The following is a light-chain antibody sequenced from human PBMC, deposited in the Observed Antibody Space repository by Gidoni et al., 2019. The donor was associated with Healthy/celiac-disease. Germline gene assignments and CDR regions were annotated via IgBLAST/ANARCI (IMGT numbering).Light chain of an antibody. Sequence: DIQMTQSPSTLSASVGDRVTITCRASQSISSWLAWYQQKPGKAPKLLIYTASSLESGVPSRFSGSGSGTEFTLTISSLPPDDFATYYCQQYNSYSRTFGQGTKVEIK. CDR2: TAS. V-gene: IGKV1-5*03. CDR1: QSISSW. CDR3: QQYNSYSRT. J-gene: IGKJ1*01.